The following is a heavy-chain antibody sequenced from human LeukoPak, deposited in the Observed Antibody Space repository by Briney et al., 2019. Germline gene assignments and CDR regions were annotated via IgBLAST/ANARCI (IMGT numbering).Heavy chain of an antibody. V-gene: IGHV3-30*04. CDR3: AKDYYDILTGYYMDV. J-gene: IGHJ6*03. Sequence: GRSLRLSCAASGFTFSSYAMHWVRQAPGKGLEWVAVISYDGSNTYYADSVKGRFTISRDNSKNTLYLQMSSLRAEDTAVYYCAKDYYDILTGYYMDVWGKGTTVTISS. D-gene: IGHD3-9*01. CDR2: ISYDGSNT. CDR1: GFTFSSYA.